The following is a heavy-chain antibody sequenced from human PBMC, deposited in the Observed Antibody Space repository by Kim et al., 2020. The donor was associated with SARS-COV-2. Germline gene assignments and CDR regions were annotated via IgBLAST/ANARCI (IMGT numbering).Heavy chain of an antibody. D-gene: IGHD3-22*01. V-gene: IGHV3-30*03. CDR2: ISYDGSNK. J-gene: IGHJ4*02. CDR3: ATSYYYDSSGYPFDY. CDR1: GFTFSSYG. Sequence: GGSLRLSCAASGFTFSSYGMHWVRQAPGKGLEWVAVISYDGSNKYYADSVKGRFTISRDNSKNTLYLQMNSLRAEDTAVYYCATSYYYDSSGYPFDYWGQGTLVTVSS.